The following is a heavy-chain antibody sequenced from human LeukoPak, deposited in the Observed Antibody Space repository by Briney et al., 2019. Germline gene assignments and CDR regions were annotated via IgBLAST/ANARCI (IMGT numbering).Heavy chain of an antibody. CDR1: GGSISNTNW. Sequence: SGTLSLTCGVSGGSISNTNWWSWVRQPPGQGLEWIGEISLTGLTHYNPSLKSRVTVSLDKSKNHLSLNLTSVTAADTAVYYCSRENGAFSPFGYWGQGTLVTVPS. CDR3: SRENGAFSPFGY. V-gene: IGHV4-4*02. CDR2: ISLTGLT. D-gene: IGHD2-8*01. J-gene: IGHJ4*02.